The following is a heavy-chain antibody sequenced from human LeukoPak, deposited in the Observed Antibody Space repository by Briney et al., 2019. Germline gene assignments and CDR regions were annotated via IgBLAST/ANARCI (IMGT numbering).Heavy chain of an antibody. CDR1: RFTFSNYA. Sequence: GGSLRLSCAASRFTFSNYAMTWVRQAPGRGLEWVSSIRGSGDGPSYADSVKGRFTMSRDNSNNMLYLQMNSLRVEDTAVYYCGRDPNGDYVGAFDFWGPGTLVTVSS. CDR2: IRGSGDGP. CDR3: GRDPNGDYVGAFDF. D-gene: IGHD4-17*01. J-gene: IGHJ3*01. V-gene: IGHV3-23*01.